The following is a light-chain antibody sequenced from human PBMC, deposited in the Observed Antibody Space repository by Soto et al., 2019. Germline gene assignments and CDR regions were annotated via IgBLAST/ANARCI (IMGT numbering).Light chain of an antibody. CDR3: QQSSSTPQT. J-gene: IGKJ5*01. CDR2: GAS. V-gene: IGKV3-20*01. CDR1: QSVSSSY. Sequence: EIVLTQSPGTLSLSPGERATLSCRASQSVSSSYLAWYQQKPGQAPRLLIYGASSRATGIPDRFSGSGSGTDFTLAISSLQPEDFATYYCQQSSSTPQTFGGGTRLEIK.